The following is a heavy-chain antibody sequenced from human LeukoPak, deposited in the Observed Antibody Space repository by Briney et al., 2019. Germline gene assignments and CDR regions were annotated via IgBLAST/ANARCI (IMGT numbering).Heavy chain of an antibody. CDR3: ARGRGVNVPFFFDY. Sequence: GGSLRLSCAASGXTVNSNYMSWVRQAPGKGLEWVSVIFSGGSAYYADSVKGRFTISRDNSKNTLYLQMNSLRAEDTAVYYCARGRGVNVPFFFDYWGQGTLVTVSS. CDR2: IFSGGSA. J-gene: IGHJ4*02. D-gene: IGHD3-10*01. V-gene: IGHV3-53*01. CDR1: GXTVNSNY.